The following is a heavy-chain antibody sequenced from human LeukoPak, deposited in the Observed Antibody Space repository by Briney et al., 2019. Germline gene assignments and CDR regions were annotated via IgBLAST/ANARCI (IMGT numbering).Heavy chain of an antibody. D-gene: IGHD3-22*01. V-gene: IGHV4-4*07. CDR3: ARDQFYYDSSGNQEHAFDI. J-gene: IGHJ3*02. CDR1: GGSFSGYY. CDR2: IYTSGST. Sequence: NPSETLSLTCAVYGGSFSGYYWSWIRQPAGKGLEWIGRIYTSGSTNYNPSLKSRVTMSVDTSKNQFSLKLSSVTAADTAVYYCARDQFYYDSSGNQEHAFDIWGQGTMVTVSS.